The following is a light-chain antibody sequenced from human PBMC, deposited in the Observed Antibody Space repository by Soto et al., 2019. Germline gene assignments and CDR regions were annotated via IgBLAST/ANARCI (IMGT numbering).Light chain of an antibody. Sequence: DIPMTQSPSSLSASVGDRVTITCRASQSISRNLNWYQHKPGKAPKLLIYAASSLQNGVPSRFSGGGSGTEFTLSISSLQPEDFGTYSCQQSYTTASITFGQGTRLEIK. V-gene: IGKV1-39*01. CDR3: QQSYTTASIT. CDR1: QSISRN. J-gene: IGKJ5*01. CDR2: AAS.